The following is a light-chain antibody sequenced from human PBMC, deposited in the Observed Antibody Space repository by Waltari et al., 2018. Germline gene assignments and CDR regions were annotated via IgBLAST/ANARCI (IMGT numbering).Light chain of an antibody. J-gene: IGKJ1*01. Sequence: EIVLTTSPGTLSLSPGERATLSCRASQSIGIYLAWYQQRPGRAPRLLINHASNRATGIPDRFSGSGSGTDFSLTISRLEPEDFAVYYCQNYGRLPAMFGQGTRVEIK. V-gene: IGKV3-20*01. CDR1: QSIGIY. CDR3: QNYGRLPAM. CDR2: HAS.